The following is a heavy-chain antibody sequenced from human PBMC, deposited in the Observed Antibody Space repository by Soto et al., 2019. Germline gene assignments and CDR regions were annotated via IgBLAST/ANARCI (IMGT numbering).Heavy chain of an antibody. Sequence: SVKFSCKASGGTVSSYAITWVLQALGEGVDRTGGIIPSFGTANYAQKFQGRVTITADESTSTAYMELSSLRSEDTAVYYCARRPVPGIAAAGPYYYYGMDVWGQGTTVTVSS. CDR1: GGTVSSYA. J-gene: IGHJ6*02. D-gene: IGHD6-13*01. CDR3: ARRPVPGIAAAGPYYYYGMDV. V-gene: IGHV1-69*13. CDR2: IIPSFGTA.